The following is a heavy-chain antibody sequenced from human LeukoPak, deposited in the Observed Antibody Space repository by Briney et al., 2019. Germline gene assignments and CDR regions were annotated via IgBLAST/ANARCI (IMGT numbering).Heavy chain of an antibody. J-gene: IGHJ6*02. Sequence: SETLSLTCSVSGGSISGYYWSWVRQTPGKGLEWIGYISYSGGTNYNPSLTSRVTMSIDTSKNQFSLRLNSVTAADTAIYFCARETSGHNEPWRHGGNLYSYHGMDVWGQGTTVTVS. CDR3: ARETSGHNEPWRHGGNLYSYHGMDV. V-gene: IGHV4-59*01. CDR1: GGSISGYY. CDR2: ISYSGGT. D-gene: IGHD4-23*01.